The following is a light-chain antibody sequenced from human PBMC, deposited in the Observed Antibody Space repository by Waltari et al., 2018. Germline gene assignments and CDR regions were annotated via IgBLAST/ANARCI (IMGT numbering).Light chain of an antibody. Sequence: IVMTQCPAPLSVSPGDTATLPCTVSQSVSSTLAWYQYNPGQAPRLLIYGASTRATGIPARFSGSGSGTEFTLTISSLQSEDFAVYYCQQYNNWPVTFGQGTKVEIK. CDR3: QQYNNWPVT. CDR1: QSVSST. V-gene: IGKV3-15*01. CDR2: GAS. J-gene: IGKJ1*01.